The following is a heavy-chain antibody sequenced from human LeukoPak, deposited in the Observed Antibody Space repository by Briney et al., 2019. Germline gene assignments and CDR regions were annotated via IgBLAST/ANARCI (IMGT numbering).Heavy chain of an antibody. CDR2: IYPGDSDT. CDR3: ARQSYYDSSGPAADAFDI. J-gene: IGHJ3*02. V-gene: IGHV5-51*01. Sequence: GESLKISCKGSGYSFTSYWIGWVRQMPGKGLEWMGIIYPGDSDTRYSPSSQGQVSISADKSISTAYLQWSSLKASDTAMYYCARQSYYDSSGPAADAFDIWGQGTMVTVSS. CDR1: GYSFTSYW. D-gene: IGHD3-22*01.